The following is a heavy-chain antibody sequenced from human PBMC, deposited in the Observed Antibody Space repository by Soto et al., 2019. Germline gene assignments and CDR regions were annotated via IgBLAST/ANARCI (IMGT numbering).Heavy chain of an antibody. J-gene: IGHJ3*02. D-gene: IGHD1-26*01. CDR3: ARDKWELSYDAFDI. CDR1: GFTVSSNY. V-gene: IGHV3-53*01. Sequence: EVQLVESGGGLIQPGGSLRLSCAASGFTVSSNYMSWVRQAPGKGLEWVSVIYSGGSTYYADSVKGRFTISRDNSKNTLYLQMNSLRAEDTAVYYCARDKWELSYDAFDIWGQGTMVTVSS. CDR2: IYSGGST.